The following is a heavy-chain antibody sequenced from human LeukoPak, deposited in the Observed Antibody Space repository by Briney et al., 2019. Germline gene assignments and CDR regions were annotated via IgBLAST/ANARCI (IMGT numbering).Heavy chain of an antibody. D-gene: IGHD3-9*01. CDR3: ASNYDILTGYPPYYYYMDV. J-gene: IGHJ6*03. Sequence: ASETLSLTCTVSGGSISSHYWSWIRQPPGKGLEWIGYIYYSGSTNYNPSLKSRVTISVDTSKNQFSLKLSSVTAADTAVYYCASNYDILTGYPPYYYYMDVWGKGTTVTVSS. CDR1: GGSISSHY. CDR2: IYYSGST. V-gene: IGHV4-59*11.